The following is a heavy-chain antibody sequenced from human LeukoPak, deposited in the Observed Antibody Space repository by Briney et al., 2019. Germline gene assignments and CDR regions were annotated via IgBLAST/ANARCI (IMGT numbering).Heavy chain of an antibody. CDR1: GGSISSYY. CDR3: AREESDWSSLGYYYHYMDV. Sequence: SETLSLTCTVSGGSISSYYWTWIRQPAGKGLEWIGRIYTTGSTNYKPSLKSRVTISVDASKNQFSLKLASVTAADTAVYYCAREESDWSSLGYYYHYMDVWGKGTTVTISS. V-gene: IGHV4-4*07. D-gene: IGHD3-9*01. CDR2: IYTTGST. J-gene: IGHJ6*03.